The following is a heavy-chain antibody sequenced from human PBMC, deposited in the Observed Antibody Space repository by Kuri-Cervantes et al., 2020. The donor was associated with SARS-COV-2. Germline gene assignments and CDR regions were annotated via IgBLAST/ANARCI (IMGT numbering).Heavy chain of an antibody. V-gene: IGHV4-38-2*02. CDR3: ARRGGVSAVEWFDP. D-gene: IGHD2-8*01. CDR1: GYSISSGYY. CDR2: IYHSGST. Sequence: SETLSLTCTVSGYSISSGYYWGWIRQPPGKGLEWIGSIYHSGSTNYNPSLKSRVTISVDTSKNQFSLKLSSVTAADTAVYYCARRGGVSAVEWFDPWGQGTLVTVSS. J-gene: IGHJ5*02.